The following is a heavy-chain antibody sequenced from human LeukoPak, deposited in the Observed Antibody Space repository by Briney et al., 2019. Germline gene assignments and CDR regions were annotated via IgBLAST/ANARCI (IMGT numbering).Heavy chain of an antibody. V-gene: IGHV3-11*01. D-gene: IGHD5-24*01. Sequence: GGSLRLACAASGFTFSDYYMSWIRQAPGKGLEWVSYISSSGSTIYYADSVKGRFTISRDNAKNSLYLQMNRLRAEDTAVYYCAREPKDGYKPEFDYWGQGTLVTVSS. CDR3: AREPKDGYKPEFDY. CDR1: GFTFSDYY. CDR2: ISSSGSTI. J-gene: IGHJ4*02.